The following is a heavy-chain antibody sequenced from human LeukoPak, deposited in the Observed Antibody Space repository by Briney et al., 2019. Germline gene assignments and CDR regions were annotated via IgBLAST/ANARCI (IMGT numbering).Heavy chain of an antibody. Sequence: SVTVSCKASGGTFSSYAISWVRQGPGQGLEWVGGIIPIFGTANYAQKFQGRVTITTAESTSTAYMELSSLRSEDTAVYYCARDYYDSSGKYFDYWGQGTLVTVSS. D-gene: IGHD3-22*01. V-gene: IGHV1-69*05. J-gene: IGHJ4*02. CDR3: ARDYYDSSGKYFDY. CDR2: IIPIFGTA. CDR1: GGTFSSYA.